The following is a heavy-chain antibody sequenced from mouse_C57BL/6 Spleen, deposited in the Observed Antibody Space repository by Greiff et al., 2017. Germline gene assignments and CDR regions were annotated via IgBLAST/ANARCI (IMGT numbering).Heavy chain of an antibody. CDR3: ARGAAQAKDY. CDR1: GYTFTSYW. Sequence: VKLQQPGAELVKPGASVKLSCKASGYTFTSYWMQWVKQRPGQGLEWIGEIDPSDSYTNYNQKFKGKATLTVDTSSSTAYMQRSSLTSEDSAVYYCARGAAQAKDYWGQGTTLTVSS. CDR2: IDPSDSYT. V-gene: IGHV1-50*01. J-gene: IGHJ2*01. D-gene: IGHD3-2*02.